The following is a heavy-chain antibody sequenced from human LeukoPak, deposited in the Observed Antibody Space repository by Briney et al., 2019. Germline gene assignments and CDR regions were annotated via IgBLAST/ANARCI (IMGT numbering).Heavy chain of an antibody. Sequence: GRSLRLSCAASGFTFDDYAMHWVRPAPGKGLEWGSGISGNSGSIGYADSVKGRFTISRDNAKNSLYLQMNSLRAEDTALYYCAKGTSGSSWYFLDWYFDLWGRGTLVTVSS. CDR3: AKGTSGSSWYFLDWYFDL. CDR2: ISGNSGSI. V-gene: IGHV3-9*01. J-gene: IGHJ2*01. CDR1: GFTFDDYA. D-gene: IGHD6-13*01.